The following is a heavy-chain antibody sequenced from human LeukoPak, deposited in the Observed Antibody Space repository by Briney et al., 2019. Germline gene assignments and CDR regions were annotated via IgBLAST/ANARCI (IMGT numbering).Heavy chain of an antibody. D-gene: IGHD3-9*01. CDR3: ARVHYDILTGYYGYYFDY. CDR1: GYTFTGYY. CDR2: INPNSGDT. J-gene: IGHJ4*02. Sequence: GALVKVSCKASGYTFTGYYMHWVRQAPGQGLEWMGWINPNSGDTNYAQKFQGWVTMTRDTSISTAYMELSRLRSDDTAVYYCARVHYDILTGYYGYYFDYWGQGTLATDSS. V-gene: IGHV1-2*04.